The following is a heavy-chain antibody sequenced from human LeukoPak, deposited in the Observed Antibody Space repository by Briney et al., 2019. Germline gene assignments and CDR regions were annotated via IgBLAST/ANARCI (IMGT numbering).Heavy chain of an antibody. J-gene: IGHJ4*02. CDR2: ISASGYST. CDR3: AKDVYNWNFYFDY. CDR1: GCTFSSYA. Sequence: GGSLRLSCAASGCTFSSYAMSWVRQAPGKGLEWISAISASGYSTYYADSVKGRFTISRDNSKKTLYLQMNSLRAEDTAIFYCAKDVYNWNFYFDYWGQGTLVTVSS. V-gene: IGHV3-23*01. D-gene: IGHD1-7*01.